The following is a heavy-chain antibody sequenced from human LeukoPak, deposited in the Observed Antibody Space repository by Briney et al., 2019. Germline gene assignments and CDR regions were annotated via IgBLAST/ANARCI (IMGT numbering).Heavy chain of an antibody. D-gene: IGHD6-19*01. CDR3: AAAMHSSGWHDY. V-gene: IGHV4-59*01. Sequence: SETLSLTCTVSGGSISSYYWSWIRQPPGKGLEWIGYIYYSGSTNYNPSLKSRVTISVDTSKNQFSLKLSSVTAADTAVYYCAAAMHSSGWHDYWGQGTLVTVSS. CDR2: IYYSGST. CDR1: GGSISSYY. J-gene: IGHJ4*02.